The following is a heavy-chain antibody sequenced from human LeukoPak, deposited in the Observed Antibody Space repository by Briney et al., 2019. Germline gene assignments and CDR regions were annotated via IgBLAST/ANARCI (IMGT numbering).Heavy chain of an antibody. J-gene: IGHJ3*02. Sequence: GGSLRLSCAASGFTFDDYAMHWVRQAPGKGLEWVSGISWNSGSIGYADSVKGRFTISRDNAKNSLYLQMNSLRAEDTAVYYCARGPEWGGAFDIWGQGTMVTVSS. CDR2: ISWNSGSI. D-gene: IGHD3-3*01. V-gene: IGHV3-9*01. CDR3: ARGPEWGGAFDI. CDR1: GFTFDDYA.